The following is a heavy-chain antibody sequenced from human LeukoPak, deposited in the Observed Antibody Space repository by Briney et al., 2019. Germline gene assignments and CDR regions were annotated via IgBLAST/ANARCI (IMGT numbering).Heavy chain of an antibody. V-gene: IGHV3-66*01. D-gene: IGHD5-24*01. J-gene: IGHJ3*02. CDR3: ARVSRDGYKVSDAFDI. CDR1: GFTVSSNY. Sequence: GGSLRLSCAASGFTVSSNYMSWVRQAPGKGLEWVSVIYSGGSTYYADSVKGRFSISRDNSKDTLYLQMNSLRAEDTAVYYCARVSRDGYKVSDAFDIWGQGTMVTVSS. CDR2: IYSGGST.